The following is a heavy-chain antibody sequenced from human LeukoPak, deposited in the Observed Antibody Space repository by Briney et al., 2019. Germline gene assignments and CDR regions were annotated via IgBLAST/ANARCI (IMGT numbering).Heavy chain of an antibody. CDR3: ATDTNLVDLIQGDGHEDENFDR. Sequence: PGGSLRLSCDASGFKFNNHWMSWIRQAPGKGLEWVAKIKEDGSKKKYVDSVKGRFTVSRDNTKNLMFLQMNSLRAEDTAVYYCATDTNLVDLIQGDGHEDENFDRWGQGTMVTVSS. CDR1: GFKFNNHW. CDR2: IKEDGSKK. J-gene: IGHJ3*02. D-gene: IGHD1-26*01. V-gene: IGHV3-7*03.